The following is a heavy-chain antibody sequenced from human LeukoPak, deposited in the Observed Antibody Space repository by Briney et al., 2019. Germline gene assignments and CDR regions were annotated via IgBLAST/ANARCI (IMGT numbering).Heavy chain of an antibody. CDR2: ISGSGGST. Sequence: QPGGSLRLSCAASGFTFSSYAMSWVRQAPGKGLEWVSAISGSGGSTYYADSVKGRFTISRDNSKNTLYLQMNSLRAEDTAVYYCAKDELYYYDSSGYYPPDYWGQGTLVTVSS. CDR3: AKDELYYYDSSGYYPPDY. J-gene: IGHJ4*02. CDR1: GFTFSSYA. D-gene: IGHD3-22*01. V-gene: IGHV3-23*01.